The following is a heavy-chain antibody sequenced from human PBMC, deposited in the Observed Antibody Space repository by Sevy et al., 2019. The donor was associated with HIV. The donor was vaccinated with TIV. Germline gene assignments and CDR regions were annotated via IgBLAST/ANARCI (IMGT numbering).Heavy chain of an antibody. J-gene: IGHJ4*02. CDR3: ARGGGNGWYYFDY. Sequence: ASVKVSCKASGGTFSSYGISWVRQAPGQGLEWMGGIIPILGTVNYAQKFQDRVTITADESTKTAYMELSSRRSEDTAVYYCARGGGNGWYYFDYWGQETLVTVSS. CDR2: IIPILGTV. CDR1: GGTFSSYG. V-gene: IGHV1-69*13. D-gene: IGHD6-19*01.